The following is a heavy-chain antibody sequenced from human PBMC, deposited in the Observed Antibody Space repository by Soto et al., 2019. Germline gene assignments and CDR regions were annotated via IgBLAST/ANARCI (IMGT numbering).Heavy chain of an antibody. CDR3: ARDMGRSVAGSLAYYGMDV. Sequence: EVQLVESGGGLMQPGGSLRLSCAASRFTFSSYGMNWVRQAPGKGLEWVSYISSSSTTIYYAESVKGRFTISRDNAKSSLDVYMNSVRYEVREVYYGARDMGRSVAGSLAYYGMDVWGQGPAVNVAS. D-gene: IGHD6-19*01. V-gene: IGHV3-48*02. CDR2: ISSSSTTI. CDR1: RFTFSSYG. J-gene: IGHJ6*02.